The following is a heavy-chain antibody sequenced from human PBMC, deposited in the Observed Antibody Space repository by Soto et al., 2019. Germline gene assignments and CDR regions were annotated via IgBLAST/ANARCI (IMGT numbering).Heavy chain of an antibody. J-gene: IGHJ6*02. D-gene: IGHD5-18*01. CDR1: GGTFSSYA. Sequence: QVQLVQSGAEVKKPGSSVKVSCKASGGTFSSYAISWVRQAPGQGLEWMGGIIPIFGTANYAQKFQGRVTITADKSASTDYMELRSLRTEDTVVYYCERDLYRYGLIGYYYYGMGVWGQGTTVTVSS. CDR3: ERDLYRYGLIGYYYYGMGV. V-gene: IGHV1-69*06. CDR2: IIPIFGTA.